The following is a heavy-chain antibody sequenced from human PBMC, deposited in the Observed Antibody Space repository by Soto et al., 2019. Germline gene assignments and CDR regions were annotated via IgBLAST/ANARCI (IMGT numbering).Heavy chain of an antibody. J-gene: IGHJ4*02. CDR3: ARERSGFYDY. CDR2: MHPNSGNT. Sequence: QVQLVQSGAEVKKPGASVKVSCKASGYTFTSYDINWVRQATGQGLEWMGWMHPNSGNTGYAQKFKGIVTMTRTTSITTADMELSSRRSEDTAVYYCARERSGFYDYWGQGTLVTVSS. D-gene: IGHD3-22*01. CDR1: GYTFTSYD. V-gene: IGHV1-8*01.